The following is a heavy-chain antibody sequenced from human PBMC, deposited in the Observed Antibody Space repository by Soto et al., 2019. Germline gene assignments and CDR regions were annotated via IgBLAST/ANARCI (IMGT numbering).Heavy chain of an antibody. V-gene: IGHV3-7*01. D-gene: IGHD3-3*01. CDR2: IKQDGSEK. Sequence: GGSLRLSCAASGFTFSSYWMSWVRQAPGKGLEWVANIKQDGSEKYYVDSVKGRFTISRDNAKNSLYLQMNSLRAEDTAVYYCARYLPLFEWFPTLYYWGKGTLVTVSS. CDR1: GFTFSSYW. J-gene: IGHJ4*02. CDR3: ARYLPLFEWFPTLYY.